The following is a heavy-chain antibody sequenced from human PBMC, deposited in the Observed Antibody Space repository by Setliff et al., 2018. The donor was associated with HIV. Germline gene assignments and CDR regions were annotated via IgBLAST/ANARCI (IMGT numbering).Heavy chain of an antibody. CDR2: SYYSGSA. V-gene: IGHV4-31*01. J-gene: IGHJ6*03. CDR3: ARHGAFYYYYYMDV. CDR1: GGSISSGGYY. Sequence: SETLSLTCSVSGGSISSGGYYWSWIRQHPGKGLEWIGYSYYSGSANYNPSLKGLVTISVDTSKNHFSLNLSSVTAADTAVYYCARHGAFYYYYYMDVWGKGTTVTVSS.